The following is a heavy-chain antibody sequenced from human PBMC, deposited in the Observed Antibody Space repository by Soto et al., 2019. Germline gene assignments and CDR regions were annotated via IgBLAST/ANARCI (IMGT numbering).Heavy chain of an antibody. CDR1: GGSISSSSYY. V-gene: IGHV4-39*01. CDR3: ARYPGYIQYCDY. Sequence: SETLSLTCTVSGGSISSSSYYWGWIRQPPGKGLEWIGSIYYSGSTYYNPSLKSRVTISVDTSKNQFSLKLSSVTAADTAVYYCARYPGYIQYCDYWGQGTLVTVSS. CDR2: IYYSGST. D-gene: IGHD5-12*01. J-gene: IGHJ4*02.